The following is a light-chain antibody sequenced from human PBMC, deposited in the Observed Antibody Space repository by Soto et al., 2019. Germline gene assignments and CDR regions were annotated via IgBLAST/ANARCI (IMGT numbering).Light chain of an antibody. Sequence: DIQMTQSPSSLSASVGDRVTITCRATQNINVYLNWYQQKPGRAPSLLIYAASSLQGGVPSRFSGSGSGTYFTLTISSLEPEDFATYFCQQAYSTPMYTFGQGTKLEIK. CDR3: QQAYSTPMYT. J-gene: IGKJ2*01. CDR2: AAS. CDR1: QNINVY. V-gene: IGKV1-39*01.